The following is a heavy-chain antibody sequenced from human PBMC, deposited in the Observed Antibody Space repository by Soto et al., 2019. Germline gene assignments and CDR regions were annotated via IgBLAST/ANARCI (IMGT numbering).Heavy chain of an antibody. CDR3: ARDDLAVAGAFLDY. CDR1: VYTFTSHG. Sequence: QVQVVQSGAEVKKPGASVRVSCTAYVYTFTSHGVNWVRQAPGQGLEWMGWISGYSGNTKYSHKFQGRITMTMDTSTSTAYMEVRSLRSDGTAVYYCARDDLAVAGAFLDYWGQGTPVTVSS. D-gene: IGHD6-19*01. CDR2: ISGYSGNT. J-gene: IGHJ4*02. V-gene: IGHV1-18*01.